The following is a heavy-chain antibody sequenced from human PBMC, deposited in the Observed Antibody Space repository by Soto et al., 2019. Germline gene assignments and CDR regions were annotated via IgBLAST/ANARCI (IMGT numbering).Heavy chain of an antibody. CDR1: GGSISRSSYS. J-gene: IGHJ5*02. D-gene: IGHD2-15*01. CDR3: ATRQGGSYNWFDP. V-gene: IGHV4-39*01. CDR2: LYYSGNT. Sequence: SETLSLTCTVSGGSISRSSYSWAWIRQPPGKGLEWIGTLYYSGNTYYNPSLKSRVTISVDTSKNQFSLKLSSVTAADTAVYYCATRQGGSYNWFDPWGQGTLVTVPQ.